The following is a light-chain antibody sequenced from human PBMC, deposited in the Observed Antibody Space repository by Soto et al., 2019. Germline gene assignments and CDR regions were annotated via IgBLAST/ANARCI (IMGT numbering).Light chain of an antibody. Sequence: EFVLTQSQGTLSLSPGERATLSCSASLSVFNNPIGWYQQKPGQVPRRLIFGASFRATGIPDRFSGSGSGTEFTLTISSLQSEDFAVYYCQQYGSSPALFTFGPGTKVDIK. CDR3: QQYGSSPALFT. V-gene: IGKV3-20*01. J-gene: IGKJ3*01. CDR1: LSVFNNP. CDR2: GAS.